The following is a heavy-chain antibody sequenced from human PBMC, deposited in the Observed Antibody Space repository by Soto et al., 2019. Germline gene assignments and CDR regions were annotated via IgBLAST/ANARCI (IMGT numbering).Heavy chain of an antibody. V-gene: IGHV4-39*01. Sequence: PSETLSLTCTVSGGSISSSSYYWGWIRQPPGKGLEWIGSIYYSGSTYYNPSLKSRVTISVDTSKNQFSLKLSSVTAADTAVYYCARQQTVAGTRGWFDPWGQGTLVTVS. J-gene: IGHJ5*02. CDR3: ARQQTVAGTRGWFDP. CDR1: GGSISSSSYY. CDR2: IYYSGST. D-gene: IGHD6-19*01.